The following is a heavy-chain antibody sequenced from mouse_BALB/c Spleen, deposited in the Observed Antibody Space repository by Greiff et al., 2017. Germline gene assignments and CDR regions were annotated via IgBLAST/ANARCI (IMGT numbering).Heavy chain of an antibody. V-gene: IGHV5-12-2*01. CDR2: ISNGGGST. Sequence: EVKLMESGGGLVQPGGSLKLSCAASGFTFSSYTMSWVRQTPEKRLEWVAYISNGGGSTYYPDTVKGRFTISRDNAKNTLYLQMSSLKSEDTAMYYCARHEGYGNHCYWYFDVWGAGTTVTVSS. CDR3: ARHEGYGNHCYWYFDV. CDR1: GFTFSSYT. D-gene: IGHD2-1*01. J-gene: IGHJ1*01.